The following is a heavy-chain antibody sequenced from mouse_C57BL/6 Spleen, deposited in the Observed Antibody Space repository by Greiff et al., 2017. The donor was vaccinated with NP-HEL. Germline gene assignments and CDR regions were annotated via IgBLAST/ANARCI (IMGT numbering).Heavy chain of an antibody. J-gene: IGHJ4*01. V-gene: IGHV1-22*01. CDR3: ARNNYAMDY. CDR1: GYTFTDYN. Sequence: EVKLQESGPELVKPGASVKMSCKASGYTFTDYNMHWVKQSHGKSLEWIGYINPNNGGTSYNQKFKGKATLTVNKSSSTAYMELRSLTSEDSAVYYCARNNYAMDYWGQGTSVTVSS. CDR2: INPNNGGT.